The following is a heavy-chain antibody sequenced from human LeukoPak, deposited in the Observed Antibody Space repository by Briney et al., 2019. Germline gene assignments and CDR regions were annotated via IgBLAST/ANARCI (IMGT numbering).Heavy chain of an antibody. D-gene: IGHD2-8*01. CDR2: IGTTDNT. CDR3: ARVPTNSWYNWFNP. V-gene: IGHV3-13*01. Sequence: GGSLRLSCAASGFAFSIYDMHWVRQPTGKGLEWVSAIGTTDNTYYIDSVKGRFTISRENAKNSLYLQMNSLRAEDTAIYYCARVPTNSWYNWFNPWGQGTLVTVSS. CDR1: GFAFSIYD. J-gene: IGHJ5*02.